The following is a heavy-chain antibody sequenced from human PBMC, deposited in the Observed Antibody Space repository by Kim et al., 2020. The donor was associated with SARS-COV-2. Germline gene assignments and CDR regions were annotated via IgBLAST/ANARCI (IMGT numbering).Heavy chain of an antibody. J-gene: IGHJ4*02. CDR3: ARAWRANPYDY. CDR2: T. Sequence: TNYADSVKGRFTISRDNAKNSLYLQMNSLRAEDTAVYYCARAWRANPYDYWGQGTLVTVSS. D-gene: IGHD3-3*01. V-gene: IGHV3-11*05.